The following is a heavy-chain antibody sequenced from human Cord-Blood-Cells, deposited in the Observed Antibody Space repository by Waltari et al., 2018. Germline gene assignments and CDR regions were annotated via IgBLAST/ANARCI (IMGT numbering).Heavy chain of an antibody. CDR2: INHSGST. Sequence: QVQLQQWGAGLLKPSETLSLTCAVYGGSFSGYYWSWIRQPPGKGLEWIGEINHSGSTNYNPSLTSRVTISVDTSKNQFSLKLSSVTAADTAVYYCARGRRIAVAGNFDYWGQGTLVTVSS. CDR3: ARGRRIAVAGNFDY. V-gene: IGHV4-34*01. J-gene: IGHJ4*02. D-gene: IGHD6-19*01. CDR1: GGSFSGYY.